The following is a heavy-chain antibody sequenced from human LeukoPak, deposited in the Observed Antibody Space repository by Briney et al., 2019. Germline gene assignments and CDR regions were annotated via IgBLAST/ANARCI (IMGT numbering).Heavy chain of an antibody. D-gene: IGHD2-21*02. CDR2: IYSGGST. CDR1: GFTVSSNY. CDR3: ARVVTRSYNWFDP. V-gene: IGHV3-66*01. Sequence: GGSLRLSCAASGFTVSSNYMSCVRQAPGKGLEWVSVIYSGGSTYYADSVKGRFTISRDNSKNTLFLQMNSLRAEDTAVYYCARVVTRSYNWFDPWGRRTLVTVSS. J-gene: IGHJ5*02.